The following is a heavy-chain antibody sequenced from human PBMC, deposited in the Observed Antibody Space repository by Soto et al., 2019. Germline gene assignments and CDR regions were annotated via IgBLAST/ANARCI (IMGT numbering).Heavy chain of an antibody. CDR2: IFYTGST. CDR3: AKHLDPTSYYYFAAFDI. J-gene: IGHJ3*02. D-gene: IGHD3-10*01. CDR1: GDSISSYY. Sequence: SETLSLTCTVSGDSISSYYWSWIRQPPGKGLEWIGYIFYTGSTNYSPSLKSRLTISVDTSKNQFSLKLSSVTAADTAVYYCAKHLDPTSYYYFAAFDIWGQGKMVTVSS. V-gene: IGHV4-59*08.